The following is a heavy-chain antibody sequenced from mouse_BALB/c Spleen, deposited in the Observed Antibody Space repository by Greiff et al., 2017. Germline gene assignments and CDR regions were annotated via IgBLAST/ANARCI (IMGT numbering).Heavy chain of an antibody. CDR3: ARGSYGKKNAMDY. CDR2: ISYSGST. V-gene: IGHV3-2*02. CDR1: GYSITSDYA. D-gene: IGHD2-10*02. J-gene: IGHJ4*01. Sequence: EVQLQQSGPGLVKPSQSLSLTCTVTGYSITSDYAWNWIRQFPGNKLEWMGYISYSGSTSYNPSLKSRISITRDTSKNQFFLQLNSVTTEDTATYYCARGSYGKKNAMDYWGQGTSVTVSS.